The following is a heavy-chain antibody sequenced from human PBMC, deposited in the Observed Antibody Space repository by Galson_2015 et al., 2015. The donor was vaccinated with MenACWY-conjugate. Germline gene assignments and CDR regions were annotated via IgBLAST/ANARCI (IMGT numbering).Heavy chain of an antibody. D-gene: IGHD3-16*01. CDR3: ASGNWRLGGAFDI. CDR2: IYDSGST. J-gene: IGHJ3*02. V-gene: IGHV3-53*04. Sequence: SLRLSCAASGFSVSINYMSWVRQAPGRGLEWVSVIYDSGSTYLADSVKGRFTLSRHKSNNTMDLQMNRLRPDGTALYYCASGNWRLGGAFDIWGQGTMVTVSS. CDR1: GFSVSINY.